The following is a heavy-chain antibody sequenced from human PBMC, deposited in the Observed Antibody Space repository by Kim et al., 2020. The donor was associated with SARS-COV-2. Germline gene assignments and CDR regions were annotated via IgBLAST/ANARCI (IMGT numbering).Heavy chain of an antibody. J-gene: IGHJ3*02. D-gene: IGHD3-22*01. Sequence: GESLKISCKGSGYSFTSYWIGWVRQMPGKGLEWMGIIYPGDSDTRYSPSFQGQVTISADKSISTAYLQWSSLKASDTAMYYCARLGYDSSGEDAFDIWGQGTMVTVSS. CDR1: GYSFTSYW. CDR2: IYPGDSDT. V-gene: IGHV5-51*01. CDR3: ARLGYDSSGEDAFDI.